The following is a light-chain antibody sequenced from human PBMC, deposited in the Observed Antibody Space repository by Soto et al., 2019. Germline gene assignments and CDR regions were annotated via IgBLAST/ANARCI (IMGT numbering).Light chain of an antibody. V-gene: IGKV3-20*01. CDR3: QDYGSSPRT. J-gene: IGKJ1*01. Sequence: EIVLTQSPGTLSLSPGERATLSFRASQGVSGSYLAWYQQKPGQAPRLLIYGASSRATGIPNRFSGSESGTDVTLPISRLEPEDFAVYYCQDYGSSPRTFGQGTKLVIQ. CDR1: QGVSGSY. CDR2: GAS.